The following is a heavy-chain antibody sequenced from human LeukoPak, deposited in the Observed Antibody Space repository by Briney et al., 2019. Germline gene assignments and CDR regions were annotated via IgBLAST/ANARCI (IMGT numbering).Heavy chain of an antibody. D-gene: IGHD5-12*01. CDR3: ARSLRGYSLY. V-gene: IGHV3-48*02. CDR1: GFTFSSYS. Sequence: GGSLRLSCAASGFTFSSYSMNWVRQAPGKGLEWVSYITSSSGTISYADSMKGRFTISRDNAKNSLYLQMNSLRDEDTAVYYCARSLRGYSLYWGQGTLVTVSS. J-gene: IGHJ4*02. CDR2: ITSSSGTI.